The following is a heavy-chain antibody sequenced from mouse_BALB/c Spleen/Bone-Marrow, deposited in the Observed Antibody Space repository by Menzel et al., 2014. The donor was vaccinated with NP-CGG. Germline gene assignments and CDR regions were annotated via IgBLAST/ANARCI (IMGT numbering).Heavy chain of an antibody. D-gene: IGHD1-1*01. Sequence: VQLQQSGAELVRSGASVKLSCTASGFNIKDYYMHWVKQRPEQGLEWIGWIDPENGDTEYVPKFQGKATMTADTSSNTAYLQPSSLTSEDTAVYYCNAHITTVSYWGQGTTLTVSS. CDR2: IDPENGDT. CDR1: GFNIKDYY. V-gene: IGHV14-4*02. J-gene: IGHJ2*01. CDR3: NAHITTVSY.